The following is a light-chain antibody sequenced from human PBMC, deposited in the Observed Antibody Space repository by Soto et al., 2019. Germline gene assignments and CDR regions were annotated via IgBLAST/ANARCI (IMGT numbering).Light chain of an antibody. J-gene: IGKJ2*01. CDR2: GIS. Sequence: EIVVTQSPGTLSLSPGERATLSCRASQTIRYNYLAWYQQKPGQSPRLLIYGISARASDIPDRFSGSGSGTDFTLTINRLEPEDSAIYYCQDYYSLSPEYTFGQGTKLEIK. V-gene: IGKV3-20*01. CDR3: QDYYSLSPEYT. CDR1: QTIRYNY.